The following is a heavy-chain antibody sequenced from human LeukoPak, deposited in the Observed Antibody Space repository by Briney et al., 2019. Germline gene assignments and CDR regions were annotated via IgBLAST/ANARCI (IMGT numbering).Heavy chain of an antibody. D-gene: IGHD4-17*01. V-gene: IGHV4-59*04. CDR3: ASLTVYHGMDV. Sequence: SEILSRTCTGAGGASSSYYWICIRQPPGKGLECVGYIYYGGSTYYNPSHRSRVSLSVDTSKSQFSLKLSSVTAADTAVYYCASLTVYHGMDVWGQGTTVNVSS. CDR1: GGASSSYY. CDR2: IYYGGST. J-gene: IGHJ6*02.